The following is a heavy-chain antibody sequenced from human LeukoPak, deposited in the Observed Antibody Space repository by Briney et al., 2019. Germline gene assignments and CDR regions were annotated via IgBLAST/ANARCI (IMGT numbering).Heavy chain of an antibody. D-gene: IGHD2-15*01. CDR1: GFTFSSYW. J-gene: IGHJ4*02. Sequence: GGSLRLPCAASGFTFSSYWMSWVRQAPGKGLEWVANIKQDGSEKYYVDSVKGRFTISRDNAKNSLYLQMNSLRADDTAVYYCARDPAYCSGGSCYSGDYFDYWGQGTLVTVSS. V-gene: IGHV3-7*05. CDR3: ARDPAYCSGGSCYSGDYFDY. CDR2: IKQDGSEK.